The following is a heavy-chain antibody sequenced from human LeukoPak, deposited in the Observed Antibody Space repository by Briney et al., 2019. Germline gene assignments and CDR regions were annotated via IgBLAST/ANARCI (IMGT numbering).Heavy chain of an antibody. V-gene: IGHV3-23*01. Sequence: GGSLRLSCAASGFTFSSYGMSWVRQAPGKGLEWVSAISGSGGSTYYADSVKGRFTISRDNSKNSLHLHMNSLRAEDTAVYYCVKPYYFSSGSLTWGQGTLVTVSS. CDR2: ISGSGGST. D-gene: IGHD3-10*01. J-gene: IGHJ5*02. CDR1: GFTFSSYG. CDR3: VKPYYFSSGSLT.